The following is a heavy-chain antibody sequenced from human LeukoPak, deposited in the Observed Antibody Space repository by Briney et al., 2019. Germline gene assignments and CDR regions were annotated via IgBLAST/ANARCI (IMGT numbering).Heavy chain of an antibody. CDR2: IYYSGST. CDR1: GGSISSYY. CDR3: ARGTVPYYYYYGMDV. Sequence: SETLSLTCTVSGGSISSYYWGWIRQPPGKGLEWIGYIYYSGSTNYNPSPKSRVTISVDTSKNQFSLKLSSVTAADTAVYYCARGTVPYYYYYGMDVWGQGTTVTVSS. D-gene: IGHD4-17*01. V-gene: IGHV4-59*01. J-gene: IGHJ6*02.